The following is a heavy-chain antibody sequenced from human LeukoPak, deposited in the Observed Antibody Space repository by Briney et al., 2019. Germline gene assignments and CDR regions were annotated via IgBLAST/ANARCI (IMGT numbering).Heavy chain of an antibody. J-gene: IGHJ4*02. CDR3: AKVTPGSTARKSGLDF. Sequence: GRSLRLSCAASGFSFSSYGMHWVRQTPGKGLEWVAVMSFDGSNIYYGDSVKGRFTISRDNSKNTLYLQMNSLRVEDTALYYCAKVTPGSTARKSGLDFWGQGTLVTVSS. V-gene: IGHV3-30*18. CDR1: GFSFSSYG. CDR2: MSFDGSNI. D-gene: IGHD2-21*02.